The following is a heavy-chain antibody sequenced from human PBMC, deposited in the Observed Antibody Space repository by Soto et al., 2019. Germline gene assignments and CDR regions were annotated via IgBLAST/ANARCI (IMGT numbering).Heavy chain of an antibody. D-gene: IGHD5-12*01. CDR2: INPNSGGT. Sequence: ASVNVSCKASGYTFTGYYMHWVRQAPGQGLEWMGWINPNSGGTNYAQKFQGRVTMTRDTSISTAYMELSRLRSDDTAVYYCARDSDIVATPPYYYGMDVWGQGTTVTVSS. V-gene: IGHV1-2*02. CDR1: GYTFTGYY. CDR3: ARDSDIVATPPYYYGMDV. J-gene: IGHJ6*02.